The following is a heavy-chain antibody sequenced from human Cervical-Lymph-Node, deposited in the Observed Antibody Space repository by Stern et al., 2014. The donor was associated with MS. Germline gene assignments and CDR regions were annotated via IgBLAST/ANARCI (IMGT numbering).Heavy chain of an antibody. D-gene: IGHD2/OR15-2a*01. V-gene: IGHV5-51*01. CDR1: GYSFTTYW. J-gene: IGHJ6*02. Sequence: EVQLVESGAEVKKPGESLKISCKASGYSFTTYWIGWVRQMSGKGLEWMGIIYPVDSATRYSPSFQGQVTISADKSISAAYLQGSSLKASDTTMYYCVRVAYSTEAVFFHYGMDVWGQGTTVTVSS. CDR3: VRVAYSTEAVFFHYGMDV. CDR2: IYPVDSAT.